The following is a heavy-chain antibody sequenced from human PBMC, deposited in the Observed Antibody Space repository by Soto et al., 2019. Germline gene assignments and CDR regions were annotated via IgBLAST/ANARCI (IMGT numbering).Heavy chain of an antibody. CDR1: GFTFSSYS. CDR3: ARVTQWLVGYYYYYGMDV. Sequence: GGSLRLSCAASGFTFSSYSMNWVRQAPGKGLEWVSYISSSSTIYYADSVKGRFTISRDNAKNSLYLQMNSLRDEDTAVYYCARVTQWLVGYYYYYGMDVWGQGTTVTVSS. D-gene: IGHD6-19*01. V-gene: IGHV3-48*02. J-gene: IGHJ6*02. CDR2: ISSSSTI.